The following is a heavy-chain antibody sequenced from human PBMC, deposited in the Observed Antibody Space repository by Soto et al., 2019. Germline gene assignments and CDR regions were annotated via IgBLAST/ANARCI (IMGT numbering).Heavy chain of an antibody. J-gene: IGHJ4*02. CDR1: GYTFSNYG. Sequence: ASVKVSCKTSGYTFSNYGINWVRQAPGQGLEWMGWISAYNGNTNFAQKLQGRVSLTTDTSSTTAYVELRSLTSDDTAVYYCARDLVPGYTGFSDYWGQGTLVTVS. CDR3: ARDLVPGYTGFSDY. CDR2: ISAYNGNT. D-gene: IGHD5-12*01. V-gene: IGHV1-18*01.